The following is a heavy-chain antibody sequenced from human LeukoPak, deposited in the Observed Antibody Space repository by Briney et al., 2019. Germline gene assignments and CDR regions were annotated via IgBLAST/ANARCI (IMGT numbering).Heavy chain of an antibody. J-gene: IGHJ4*02. CDR3: ARGCSSTSCLDY. D-gene: IGHD2-2*01. CDR1: GYTFTGYY. CDR2: INPNSGGT. Sequence: ASVKVSCKASGYTFTGYYMHWVRQAPGQGLEWMGWINPNSGGTNYAQKFRGWVTMTRDTSISTAYMELSRLRSDDTAVYYCARGCSSTSCLDYWGQGTLVTVPS. V-gene: IGHV1-2*04.